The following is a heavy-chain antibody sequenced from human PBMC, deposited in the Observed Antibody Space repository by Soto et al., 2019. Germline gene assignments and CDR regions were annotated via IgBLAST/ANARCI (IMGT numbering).Heavy chain of an antibody. Sequence: GASVXVSCKASGYTFTSYYIHWVRQAPGQGLEWMGIINPSGGSTSYAQKFQGRVTMTRDTSTSTVYMELSSLRSEDTAVYYCARDLPLPIAARRTKDAFDIWGQGTMVTVSS. J-gene: IGHJ3*02. CDR1: GYTFTSYY. CDR2: INPSGGST. D-gene: IGHD6-13*01. CDR3: ARDLPLPIAARRTKDAFDI. V-gene: IGHV1-46*01.